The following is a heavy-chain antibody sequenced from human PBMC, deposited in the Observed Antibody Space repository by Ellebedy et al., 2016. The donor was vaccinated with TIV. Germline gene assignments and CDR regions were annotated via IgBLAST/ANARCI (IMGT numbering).Heavy chain of an antibody. Sequence: PGGSLRLSCAASGFTFSDYEMNWVRQAPGKGLEWVSYISSGGYTIYYADSVKGRFTISRDNAKNSLYLQMNSLRDEDTAVYYCARERGRYYGSGSYSSSEFDYWGQGTLVTVSS. CDR3: ARERGRYYGSGSYSSSEFDY. D-gene: IGHD3-10*01. CDR2: ISSGGYTI. CDR1: GFTFSDYE. V-gene: IGHV3-48*03. J-gene: IGHJ4*02.